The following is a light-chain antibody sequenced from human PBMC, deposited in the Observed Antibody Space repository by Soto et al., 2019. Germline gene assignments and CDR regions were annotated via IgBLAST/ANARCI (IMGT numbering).Light chain of an antibody. J-gene: IGLJ2*01. Sequence: QSVLTQPASVSGSPGQSITISCTGTSSDVGSYNLVSWYQQHPGKAPKLMIYEGSKRPSGVSNRFSGSKSGNTASLTISGLQAEDEAYYYCCSYAGTHVLFGGGTKLTVL. CDR3: CSYAGTHVL. V-gene: IGLV2-23*01. CDR2: EGS. CDR1: SSDVGSYNL.